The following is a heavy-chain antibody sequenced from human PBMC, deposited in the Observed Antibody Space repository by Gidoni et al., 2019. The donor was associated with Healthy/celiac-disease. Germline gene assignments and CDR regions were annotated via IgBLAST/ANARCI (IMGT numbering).Heavy chain of an antibody. D-gene: IGHD2-21*01. CDR1: GFTLRSYG. Sequence: QVQLVESGGCVVQPGRSLRLSCAASGFTLRSYGMHCVRQAPGKGLEWVGVIWDDGSNKYDADSVKGRFTISRDNSKNTLYLQMNSLRAEDTAVYYCARDLCPIPCYGMDVWGQGTTVTVSS. CDR3: ARDLCPIPCYGMDV. J-gene: IGHJ6*02. CDR2: IWDDGSNK. V-gene: IGHV3-33*01.